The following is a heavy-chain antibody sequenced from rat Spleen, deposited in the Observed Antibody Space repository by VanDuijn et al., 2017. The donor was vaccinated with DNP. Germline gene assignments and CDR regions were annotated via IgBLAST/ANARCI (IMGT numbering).Heavy chain of an antibody. V-gene: IGHV2-43*01. CDR3: ARHTLGSLDY. CDR2: IWTGGST. CDR1: GFSLTSYP. Sequence: QVQLKESGPGLVQPSQTLSLTCTVSGFSLTSYPVHWVRQPSGKGLEWMGLIWTGGSTEYNSALKSRLSISRDTSKSQVFLKMNSLQTEDTATYYCARHTLGSLDYWGQGVMVTVSS. D-gene: IGHD1-7*01. J-gene: IGHJ2*01.